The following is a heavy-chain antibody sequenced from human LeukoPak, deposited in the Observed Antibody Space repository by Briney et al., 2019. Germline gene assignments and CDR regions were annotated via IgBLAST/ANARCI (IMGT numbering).Heavy chain of an antibody. CDR1: GFSVSSNY. J-gene: IGHJ5*02. Sequence: GGSLRLSCAASGFSVSSNYMSWVRQGPGKGLEWVAIIYSDGKTYYADSVRGRFTISRDNSKNTLYLQMNSLRAEETAIYYCAKDFGYSSGWYVHWGQGTLVTVSS. CDR2: IYSDGKT. D-gene: IGHD6-19*01. V-gene: IGHV3-53*05. CDR3: AKDFGYSSGWYVH.